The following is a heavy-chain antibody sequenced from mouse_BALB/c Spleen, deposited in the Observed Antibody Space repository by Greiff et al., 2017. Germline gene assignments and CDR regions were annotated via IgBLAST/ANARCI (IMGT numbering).Heavy chain of an antibody. CDR3: ARNWAHGYAMDY. D-gene: IGHD1-3*01. CDR1: GFSLTSYG. J-gene: IGHJ4*01. Sequence: QVQLQQSGPGLVQPSQSLSITCTVSGFSLTSYGVHWVRQSPGKGLEWLGVIWSGGSTDYNAAFISRLSISKDNSKSQVFFKMNSLQDNDTAIYYCARNWAHGYAMDYWGQGTSVTVSS. V-gene: IGHV2-2*02. CDR2: IWSGGST.